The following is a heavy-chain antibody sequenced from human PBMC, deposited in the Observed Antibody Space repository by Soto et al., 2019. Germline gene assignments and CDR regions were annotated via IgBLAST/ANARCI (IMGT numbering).Heavy chain of an antibody. CDR2: ISYDGSNK. V-gene: IGHV3-30*18. Sequence: QVQLVESGGGVVQPGRSLRLSCAASGFTFSSYGMHWVRQAPGKGLEWVAVISYDGSNKYYADSVKGRFTISRDNSKNTLYLQMNSLRAEDTAVYYCAKDSTQPNDYGGNSNWYFDLWGRGTLVTVSS. J-gene: IGHJ2*01. D-gene: IGHD4-17*01. CDR3: AKDSTQPNDYGGNSNWYFDL. CDR1: GFTFSSYG.